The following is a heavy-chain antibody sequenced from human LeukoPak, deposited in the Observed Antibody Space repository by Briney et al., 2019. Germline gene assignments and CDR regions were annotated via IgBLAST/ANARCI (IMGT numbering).Heavy chain of an antibody. CDR1: GFTFSSYW. CDR2: IKQDGSEK. D-gene: IGHD6-13*01. Sequence: GGSRRLSCAASGFTFSSYWMSWFRQALGKGLEWVANIKQDGSEKYYVDSVKGRFTISRDNAKNSLYLQMNSLRAEDTAVYYCARVSGSSWYGAFDIWGQGTMVTVSS. CDR3: ARVSGSSWYGAFDI. J-gene: IGHJ3*02. V-gene: IGHV3-7*01.